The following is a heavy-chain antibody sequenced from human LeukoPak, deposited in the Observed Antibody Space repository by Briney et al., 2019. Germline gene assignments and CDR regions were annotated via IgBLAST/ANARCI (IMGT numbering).Heavy chain of an antibody. J-gene: IGHJ4*02. CDR2: IYYSGSA. CDR3: ARVYYSSSSRYFFDS. V-gene: IGHV4-59*02. CDR1: GGSVSVYY. Sequence: PSETLSLTCTVSGGSVSVYYWSWIRQPPGKGLEWIGYIYYSGSANYNPSLKSRVTISVDTSKNQFSLKLSSVTAADTAVYYCARVYYSSSSRYFFDSWGQGTLVTVSS. D-gene: IGHD6-6*01.